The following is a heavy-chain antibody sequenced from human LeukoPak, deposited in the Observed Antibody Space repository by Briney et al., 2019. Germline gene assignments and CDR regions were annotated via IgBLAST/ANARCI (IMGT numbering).Heavy chain of an antibody. CDR1: GGTFSSYA. J-gene: IGHJ4*02. CDR3: ARAPSGYSSSRYLLYFDY. V-gene: IGHV1-69*13. Sequence: ASVKVSCKASGGTFSSYAISWVRQAPGQGLEWMGGIIPIFGTANYAQKFQGRVTITADESTSTAYMELSSLRSEDTAVYYCARAPSGYSSSRYLLYFDYWGQGTLVTVSS. D-gene: IGHD6-13*01. CDR2: IIPIFGTA.